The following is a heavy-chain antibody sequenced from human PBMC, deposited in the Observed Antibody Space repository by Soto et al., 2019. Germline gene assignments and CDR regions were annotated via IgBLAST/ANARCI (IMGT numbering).Heavy chain of an antibody. CDR3: AKDSEGFSLSWPLDY. J-gene: IGHJ4*02. CDR1: GFTFSSYA. D-gene: IGHD1-26*01. Sequence: EVQLLESGGGLVQPGGSLRLSCAVSGFTFSSYAMSWVRQAPGKGLKWVSIISGDGRSTYYAESVKGRFTISRDNSQNTLYLQMNSLRAEDTAVYFCAKDSEGFSLSWPLDYWGQGTLVTVSS. V-gene: IGHV3-23*01. CDR2: ISGDGRST.